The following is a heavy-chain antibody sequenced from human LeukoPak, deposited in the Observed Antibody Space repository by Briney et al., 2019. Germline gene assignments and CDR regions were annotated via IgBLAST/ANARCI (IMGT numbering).Heavy chain of an antibody. CDR3: AIVVVPANMDV. J-gene: IGHJ6*03. D-gene: IGHD2-2*01. CDR1: GGTFSSYT. V-gene: IGHV1-69*02. Sequence: SVKVSCKASGGTFSSYTISWLRQAPGQGLEWMGRIIPILGIANYAQKFQGRVTITADKSTSTAYMELSSLRSEDTAVYYCAIVVVPANMDVWGKGTTVTVSS. CDR2: IIPILGIA.